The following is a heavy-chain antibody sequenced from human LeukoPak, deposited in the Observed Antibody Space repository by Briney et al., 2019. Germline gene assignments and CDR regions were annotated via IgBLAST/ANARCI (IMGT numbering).Heavy chain of an antibody. CDR1: GFTFSSYA. CDR2: FSGSGGST. Sequence: PGGSLRLSCAASGFTFSSYAMSWVRQAPGKGLEGVSAFSGSGGSTSYADSVKGRFTISRDNSKNTLYLQMNSLRAEDTAVYYCAKDRGGIAVADPAFDYWGQGTLVTVSS. D-gene: IGHD6-19*01. CDR3: AKDRGGIAVADPAFDY. J-gene: IGHJ4*02. V-gene: IGHV3-23*01.